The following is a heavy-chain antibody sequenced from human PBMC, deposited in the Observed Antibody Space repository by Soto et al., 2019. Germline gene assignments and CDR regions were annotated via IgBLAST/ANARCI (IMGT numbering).Heavy chain of an antibody. V-gene: IGHV3-23*01. CDR3: AKDPPISCSTNGVCPRDDMDV. Sequence: EAQLLESGGGLVQPAGSLRLSCAASGFHFDRYPMSWVRQAPGKGLEWVSSISETSGHTYYADSVRGRFTISRENSKNTLFLQMSSLRAEDTAVYYCAKDPPISCSTNGVCPRDDMDVWGQGTTVTVSS. J-gene: IGHJ6*02. CDR2: ISETSGHT. D-gene: IGHD2-8*01. CDR1: GFHFDRYP.